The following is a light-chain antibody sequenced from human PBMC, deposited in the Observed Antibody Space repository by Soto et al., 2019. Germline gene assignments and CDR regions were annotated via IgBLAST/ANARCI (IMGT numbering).Light chain of an antibody. CDR1: QRIANH. CDR2: DVS. V-gene: IGKV3-11*01. CDR3: QQRSRCPLT. J-gene: IGKJ4*01. Sequence: EIVLTQSPATLSLSPGERATLSCRASQRIANHLAWYQQKPGQAPRLLIYDVSNRATGIPASFSGSGSGTDFTHTISSLESEAFGVDYCQQRSRCPLTFGGGTKVEFK.